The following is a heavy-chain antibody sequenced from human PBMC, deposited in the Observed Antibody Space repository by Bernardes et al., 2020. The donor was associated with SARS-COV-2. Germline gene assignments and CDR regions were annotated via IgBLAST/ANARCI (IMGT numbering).Heavy chain of an antibody. CDR3: ARAISYSGSIPMVYYCIFLDYTDPYGLDV. CDR2: IYRSGSP. Sequence: SETLSLTCTVSGDSVSSGSYLWTWIRQPPRKGLEWIGFIYRSGSPNYNPSLNGRVTISVDTSKNQFSLKLSSVTAADTAVYYCARAISYSGSIPMVYYCIFLDYTDPYGLDVWGQGTTVTVSS. D-gene: IGHD1-26*01. CDR1: GDSVSSGSYL. J-gene: IGHJ6*02. V-gene: IGHV4-61*01.